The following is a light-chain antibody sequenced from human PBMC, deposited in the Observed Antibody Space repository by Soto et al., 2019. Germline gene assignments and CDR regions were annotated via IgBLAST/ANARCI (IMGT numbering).Light chain of an antibody. CDR1: QLFSSN. J-gene: IGKJ1*01. Sequence: EIVMMQSPATLSVSPGESVTLSCRASQLFSSNVAWYQKRPGQAPRLLIYGTSTRATGIPARFSGSGSETDFNLTISRLQSEDFAVYQCQQYSNWTQTFGQGTKVDIK. V-gene: IGKV3-15*01. CDR3: QQYSNWTQT. CDR2: GTS.